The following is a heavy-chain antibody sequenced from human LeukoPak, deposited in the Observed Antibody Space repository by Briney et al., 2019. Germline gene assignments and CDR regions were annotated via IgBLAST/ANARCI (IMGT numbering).Heavy chain of an antibody. CDR3: AKDSYGRPFEY. CDR2: ISGSGEST. V-gene: IGHV3-23*01. J-gene: IGHJ4*02. D-gene: IGHD3-16*01. Sequence: PGGSLRLSCAASGFAFSSYAMSWARQPPGKGLEWVSAISGSGESTYYADSVKGRFTISRDNSKNTVYLQLNSLRAEDTAVYYCAKDSYGRPFEYWGQGTLVTVSS. CDR1: GFAFSSYA.